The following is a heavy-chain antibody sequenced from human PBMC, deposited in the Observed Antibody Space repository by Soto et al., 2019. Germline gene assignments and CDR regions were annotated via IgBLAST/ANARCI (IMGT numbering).Heavy chain of an antibody. Sequence: SVTLSLTCTVSGASISSSSYLWASIRQPPGKVLEWIGKINYSGSTYYNPTLKTRVTISGDTSKNQFSMRLSSVTAADTALYYCARIYYDSNDHFDSWGQRTLFTVSS. D-gene: IGHD3-22*01. J-gene: IGHJ4*02. CDR3: ARIYYDSNDHFDS. CDR2: INYSGST. V-gene: IGHV4-39*01. CDR1: GASISSSSYL.